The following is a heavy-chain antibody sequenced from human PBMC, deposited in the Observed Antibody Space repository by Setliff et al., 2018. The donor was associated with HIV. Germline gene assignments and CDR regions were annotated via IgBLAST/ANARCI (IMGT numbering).Heavy chain of an antibody. V-gene: IGHV4-39*07. CDR1: GGSISSSSYY. D-gene: IGHD6-13*01. J-gene: IGHJ4*02. CDR2: IYYSGST. Sequence: SETLSLTCTVSGGSISSSSYYWGWIRQPPGKGLEWIGSIYYSGSTYYNPSLKSRVTISIDTSKNQFSLKLSSVTAADTAVYFCARGRGSSSSWPIDYWGQGTLVTVSS. CDR3: ARGRGSSSSWPIDY.